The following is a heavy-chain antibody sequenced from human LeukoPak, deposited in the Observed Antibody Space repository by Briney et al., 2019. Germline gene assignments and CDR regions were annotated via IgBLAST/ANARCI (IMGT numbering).Heavy chain of an antibody. D-gene: IGHD5-18*01. J-gene: IGHJ4*02. CDR2: ITSRSTT. V-gene: IGHV3-23*01. CDR3: VKDFPRGYRDY. CDR1: GFIFSHYG. Sequence: PGGSLRLSCAASGFIFSHYGMNWVRQAPGKGLEWVSGITSRSTTYYADSVKGRFTISRDNSKNTLFLQMNTLRVEDTAVYYCVKDFPRGYRDYWGQGTLVTVSS.